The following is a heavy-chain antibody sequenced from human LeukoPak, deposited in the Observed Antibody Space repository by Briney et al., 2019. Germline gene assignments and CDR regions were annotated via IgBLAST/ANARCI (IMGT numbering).Heavy chain of an antibody. V-gene: IGHV1-2*06. Sequence: ASVKVSCKASGYTFTGYYMHWVRQAPGQGLEWMGRINPNSGGTNYAQKFQGRVTMTRDTSISTAYMELSRLRSDDTAVYYCARWDSGGHDLKYWGQGTLVTVSS. D-gene: IGHD4/OR15-4a*01. CDR3: ARWDSGGHDLKY. J-gene: IGHJ4*02. CDR2: INPNSGGT. CDR1: GYTFTGYY.